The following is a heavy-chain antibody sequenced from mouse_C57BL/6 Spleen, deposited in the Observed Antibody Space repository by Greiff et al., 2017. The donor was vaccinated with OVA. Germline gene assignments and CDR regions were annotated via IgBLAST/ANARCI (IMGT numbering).Heavy chain of an antibody. J-gene: IGHJ2*01. D-gene: IGHD1-1*01. CDR2: IRLKSDNYAT. CDR3: TDYGSSYLFDY. Sequence: EVKVVESGGGLVQPGGSMKLSCVASGFTFSNYWMNWVRQSPEKGLEWVAQIRLKSDNYATHYAESVKGRFTISRDDSKSSVYLQMNNLRAEDTGIYYCTDYGSSYLFDYWGQGTTLTVSS. CDR1: GFTFSNYW. V-gene: IGHV6-3*01.